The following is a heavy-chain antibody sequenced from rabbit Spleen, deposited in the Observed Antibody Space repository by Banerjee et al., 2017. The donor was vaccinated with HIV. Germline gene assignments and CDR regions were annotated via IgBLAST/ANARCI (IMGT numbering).Heavy chain of an antibody. CDR1: GFSFSSDYD. Sequence: QSLEESGGDLVKPGASLPLPCTASGFSFSSDYDMCWVRQAPGKGLEWIACIGSGTGVTYYASWAKGRFTMSKTSSTTLTLQMTSLTAADTATYFCARDLVAVIGWNFNLWGPGTLVTVS. CDR2: IGSGTGVT. J-gene: IGHJ4*01. V-gene: IGHV1S40*01. D-gene: IGHD1-1*01. CDR3: ARDLVAVIGWNFNL.